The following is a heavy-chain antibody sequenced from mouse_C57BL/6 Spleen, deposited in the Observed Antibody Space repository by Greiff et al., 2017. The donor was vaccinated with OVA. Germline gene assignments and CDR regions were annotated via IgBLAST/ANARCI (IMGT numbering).Heavy chain of an antibody. V-gene: IGHV1-74*01. D-gene: IGHD3-2*02. CDR2: IHPSDSDT. Sequence: VKLQQPGAELVKPGASVKVSCKASGYTFTSYWMHWVKQRPGQGLEWIGRIHPSDSDTNYNQKFKGKATLTVDKSSSTAYMQLSSLTSEDSAVYYCAMGTAQATYAMDYWGQGTSVTVSS. J-gene: IGHJ4*01. CDR3: AMGTAQATYAMDY. CDR1: GYTFTSYW.